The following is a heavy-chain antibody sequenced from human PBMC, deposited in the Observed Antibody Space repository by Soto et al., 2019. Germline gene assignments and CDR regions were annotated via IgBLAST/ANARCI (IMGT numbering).Heavy chain of an antibody. D-gene: IGHD7-27*01. CDR1: GGSISNHY. V-gene: IGHV4-59*11. J-gene: IGHJ4*02. Sequence: QVQLQESGPGLVKPSETLSLTCTVSGGSISNHYWSWIRQPPGKGLEWIGYIYYNGNTNYNPPLKSRVTMSVDTSKNQISLKLSSVTAEDTAVYYCTRANWYSEYWGQGTLVTVSS. CDR3: TRANWYSEY. CDR2: IYYNGNT.